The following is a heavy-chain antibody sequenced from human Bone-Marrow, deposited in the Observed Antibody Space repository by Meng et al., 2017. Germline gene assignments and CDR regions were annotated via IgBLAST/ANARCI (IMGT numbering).Heavy chain of an antibody. V-gene: IGHV3-11*01. CDR3: ARQLGATDY. Sequence: VRRLGSGGGLVKTERVRGLACAAAVFTCSSYSNSWIPQAPGKGLEWVSSISSSGSTIYYADSVKGRFTISRDNAKNSLYLQMNSLRAEDTAVYYCARQLGATDYWGQGTLVTVSS. CDR2: ISSSGSTI. J-gene: IGHJ4*02. CDR1: VFTCSSYS. D-gene: IGHD1-26*01.